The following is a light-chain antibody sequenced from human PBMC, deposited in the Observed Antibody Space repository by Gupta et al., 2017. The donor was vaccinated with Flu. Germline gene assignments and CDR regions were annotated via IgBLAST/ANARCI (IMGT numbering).Light chain of an antibody. CDR3: QLWDSTYDHQEV. J-gene: IGLJ3*02. CDR1: NIGRTS. Sequence: SYVLTQPPSVSVAPGPTARITFEENNIGRTSVHWYQQKPGQAPAVVVFDDRDRPSGIPARVSGSNSGNTATLTISRVEAGEEADYYCQLWDSTYDHQEVFGGGTKLTVL. CDR2: DDR. V-gene: IGLV3-21*02.